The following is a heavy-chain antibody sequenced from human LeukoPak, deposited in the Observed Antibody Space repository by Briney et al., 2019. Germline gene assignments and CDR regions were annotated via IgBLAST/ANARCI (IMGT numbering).Heavy chain of an antibody. CDR3: ARGRIIRGYFDY. D-gene: IGHD2/OR15-2a*01. CDR2: ISGSGGST. Sequence: GGSLRLSCAASGFTFSSYAMIWVRQAPGKGLEWVSGISGSGGSTYYADSVKGRFTISRDNSKNTLYLQMNSLRAEDTAAYYCARGRIIRGYFDYWGQGTLVTVSS. J-gene: IGHJ4*02. V-gene: IGHV3-23*01. CDR1: GFTFSSYA.